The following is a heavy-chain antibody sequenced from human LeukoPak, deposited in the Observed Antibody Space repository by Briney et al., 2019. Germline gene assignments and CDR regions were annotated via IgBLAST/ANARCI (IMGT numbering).Heavy chain of an antibody. CDR3: ARHPYYDFWSGYYALGFDP. V-gene: IGHV4-39*01. J-gene: IGHJ5*02. Sequence: PSETLSLTCTVSGGSISSSIYYWGWIRQPPGKGLEWIGSIYYSGSTYYNPSLKSRVTISVDTSKNQFSLKLSPVTAADTAVYYCARHPYYDFWSGYYALGFDPWGQGTLVTVSS. CDR1: GGSISSSIYY. CDR2: IYYSGST. D-gene: IGHD3-3*01.